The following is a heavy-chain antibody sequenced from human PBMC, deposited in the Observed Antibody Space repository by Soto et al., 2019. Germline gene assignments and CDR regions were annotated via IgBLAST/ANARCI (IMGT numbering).Heavy chain of an antibody. D-gene: IGHD3-22*01. Sequence: SETLSLTCTVSGGSIRDYYLGWIRQSPGKGLGWIGYIYYTGTTKYNPSLKSRVTISVDSSKNQFSLKLDSVTAADTAVYYCARLGGYYQAFDSWGQGTLVTVSS. CDR3: ARLGGYYQAFDS. CDR1: GGSIRDYY. V-gene: IGHV4-59*08. CDR2: IYYTGTT. J-gene: IGHJ4*02.